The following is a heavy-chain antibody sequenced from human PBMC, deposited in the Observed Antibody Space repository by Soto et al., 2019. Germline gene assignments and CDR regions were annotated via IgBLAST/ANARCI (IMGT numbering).Heavy chain of an antibody. CDR1: GFTFSNYG. D-gene: IGHD2-2*01. Sequence: GGSLRLSCAASGFTFSNYGMHWVHQAPGKGLEWVAVIWYDGSDKYYADSVKGRFTISRDNSKNTLYLHMGSLRAEDTAVYYCARDVCTSCSTPRGLDYWGQGTLVTVSS. CDR3: ARDVCTSCSTPRGLDY. CDR2: IWYDGSDK. J-gene: IGHJ4*02. V-gene: IGHV3-33*01.